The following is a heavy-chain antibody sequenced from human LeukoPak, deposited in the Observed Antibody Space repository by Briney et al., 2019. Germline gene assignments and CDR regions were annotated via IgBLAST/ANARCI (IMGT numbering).Heavy chain of an antibody. Sequence: PGGSLRLSCAASGFTFSSYCMHWVRQPPGKGLEWVANIKEDGGRKHYVDSVGGRFTISRDNTKNSLYLQMNSLRAEDTAVYYCARDSVASGSLDYWGQGALVSVSS. CDR2: IKEDGGRK. J-gene: IGHJ4*02. D-gene: IGHD3-10*01. V-gene: IGHV3-7*01. CDR1: GFTFSSYC. CDR3: ARDSVASGSLDY.